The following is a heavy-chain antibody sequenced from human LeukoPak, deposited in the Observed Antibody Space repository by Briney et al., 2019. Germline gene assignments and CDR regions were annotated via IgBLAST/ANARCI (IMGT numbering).Heavy chain of an antibody. J-gene: IGHJ6*02. CDR1: GFTFSSYA. CDR2: ISGSGGST. D-gene: IGHD1-26*01. Sequence: GGSLRLSCAASGFTFSSYAMSWVRQAPGKGLEWVSAISGSGGSTYYADSVKGRFTISRDNSKNTLYLQMNSLRAEDTAVYYCAKYLDSGSYRYYYYGMDVWGQGTTVTVSS. CDR3: AKYLDSGSYRYYYYGMDV. V-gene: IGHV3-23*01.